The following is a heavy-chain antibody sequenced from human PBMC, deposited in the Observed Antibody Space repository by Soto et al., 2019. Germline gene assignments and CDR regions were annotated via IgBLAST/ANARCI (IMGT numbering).Heavy chain of an antibody. CDR2: IWYDGSNK. CDR3: ARVYYDSSGYPDY. D-gene: IGHD3-22*01. CDR1: GFTFSSYG. Sequence: PGGSLRLSCAASGFTFSSYGMHWVRQAPGKGLEWVAVIWYDGSNKYYADSVKGRFTISRDNSKNTLYLQMNSLRAEDTAVYYCARVYYDSSGYPDYWGQGTLVIVSS. J-gene: IGHJ4*02. V-gene: IGHV3-33*01.